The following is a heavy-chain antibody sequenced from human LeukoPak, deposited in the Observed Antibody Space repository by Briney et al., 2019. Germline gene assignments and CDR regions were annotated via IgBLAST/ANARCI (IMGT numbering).Heavy chain of an antibody. CDR1: GFTFSSYA. V-gene: IGHV3-30*04. CDR3: ARRDYSNYYYYYYYMDV. CDR2: ISYDGSNK. J-gene: IGHJ6*03. D-gene: IGHD4-11*01. Sequence: PGGSLRLSCAASGFTFSSYAMHWVRQAPGKGLEWVAVISYDGSNKYYADSVKGRFTISRGNSKNTLYLQMNSLRAEDTAVYYCARRDYSNYYYYYYYMDVWGKGTTVTVSS.